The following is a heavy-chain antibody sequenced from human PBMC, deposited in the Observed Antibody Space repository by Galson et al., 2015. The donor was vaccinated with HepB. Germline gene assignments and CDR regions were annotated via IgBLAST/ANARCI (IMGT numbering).Heavy chain of an antibody. CDR1: GYTFTSHW. V-gene: IGHV5-51*03. D-gene: IGHD3-16*02. J-gene: IGHJ3*02. CDR2: IYPGDSET. Sequence: QSGAEVKKPGESLKISCTGSGYTFTSHWIGWVRQMPGKGLEWMGIIYPGDSETRLTPSFQGQVTMSADKSISTAYLQWSSLKASDTAMYYCARTSMITFGGIIVIGAFDMWGQGTMVTVS. CDR3: ARTSMITFGGIIVIGAFDM.